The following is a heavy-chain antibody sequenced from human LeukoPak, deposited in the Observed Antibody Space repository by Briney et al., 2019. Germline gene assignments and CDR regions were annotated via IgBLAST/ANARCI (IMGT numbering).Heavy chain of an antibody. CDR1: GFTFSDHY. CDR3: AGSGIAVAGPPYYYYYGMDV. D-gene: IGHD6-19*01. V-gene: IGHV3-72*01. J-gene: IGHJ6*04. CDR2: TRNKANSYTT. Sequence: PGGSLRLSCAASGFTFSDHYMDWVRQAPGKGLEWVGRTRNKANSYTTEYAASVKGRFTISRDDSKNSLYLQMNSLKTEDTAVYYCAGSGIAVAGPPYYYYYGMDVWGKGTTVTVSS.